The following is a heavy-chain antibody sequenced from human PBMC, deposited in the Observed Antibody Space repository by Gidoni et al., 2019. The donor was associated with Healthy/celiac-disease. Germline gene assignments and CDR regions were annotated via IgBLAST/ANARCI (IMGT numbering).Heavy chain of an antibody. J-gene: IGHJ6*02. D-gene: IGHD3-22*01. V-gene: IGHV3-9*01. CDR1: GYTCDDYA. CDR3: AKDEDDSYYYGMDV. CDR2: ISWNSGSI. Sequence: EVQLVESGGGLVQPGRSLRLSCAASGYTCDDYAMHWVLQAQGKGLEWVSGISWNSGSIGYADSVKGRFTISRDNAKNSLYLQMNSLRAEDTALYYCAKDEDDSYYYGMDVWGQGTTVTVSS.